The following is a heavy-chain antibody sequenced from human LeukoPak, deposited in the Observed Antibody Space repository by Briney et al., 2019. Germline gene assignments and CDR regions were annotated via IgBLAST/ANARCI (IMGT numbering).Heavy chain of an antibody. CDR3: ARAVGGSSLGS. D-gene: IGHD6-13*01. CDR1: GFTFDDYG. V-gene: IGHV3-20*04. CDR2: INWNGGST. J-gene: IGHJ5*02. Sequence: GGSLRLSCAASGFTFDDYGMSWVRHAPGKGLEWVSGINWNGGSTGYADSVKGRFTISRDNAMNSLYLQMNSLRAEDTALYYCARAVGGSSLGSWGQGTLVTVSS.